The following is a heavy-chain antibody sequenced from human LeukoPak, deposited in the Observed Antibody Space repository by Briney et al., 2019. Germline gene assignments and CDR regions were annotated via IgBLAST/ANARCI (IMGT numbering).Heavy chain of an antibody. CDR2: IYYSGST. CDR3: ARGDRVPVSILRGTPNRKRNNWFAP. CDR1: GGSIRSGGYY. J-gene: IGHJ5*02. D-gene: IGHD2/OR15-2a*01. Sequence: RSSETLSLTCTVSGGSIRSGGYYWSWIRQHPGKGLEWIGYIYYSGSTSYNPSLRSRVTISVDTSKNQFSLKLSSVTAADTAVYYCARGDRVPVSILRGTPNRKRNNWFAPWGQGTLVIVSS. V-gene: IGHV4-31*03.